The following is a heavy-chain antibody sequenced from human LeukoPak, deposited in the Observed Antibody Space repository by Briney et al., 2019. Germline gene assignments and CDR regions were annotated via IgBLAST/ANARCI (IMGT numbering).Heavy chain of an antibody. CDR2: ISAYNGNT. CDR3: ARTITVGRGVILSTPFDY. CDR1: GYTFTSYG. D-gene: IGHD3-10*01. V-gene: IGHV1-18*01. J-gene: IGHJ4*01. Sequence: ASVKVSCKASGYTFTSYGISWVRQAPGQGLEWMGWISAYNGNTNYAQKLQGRVTMTTDTSTSTAYMELRSLRSDDTAVYYCARTITVGRGVILSTPFDYWGQGTPVTVSS.